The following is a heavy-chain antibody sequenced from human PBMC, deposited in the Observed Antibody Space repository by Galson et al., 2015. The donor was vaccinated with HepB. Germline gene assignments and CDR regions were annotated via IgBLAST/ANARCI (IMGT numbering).Heavy chain of an antibody. CDR1: GYTFTNYG. V-gene: IGHV1-3*01. CDR2: INAGKGNT. CDR3: ARSPGMDV. J-gene: IGHJ6*02. Sequence: SVKVSCKASGYTFTNYGVHWVRQAPGQGLEWMGWINAGKGNTKYSENFQGRVTISRDTSASTAYMELSSLGSEDTAVYYCARSPGMDVWGQGTTVTVSS.